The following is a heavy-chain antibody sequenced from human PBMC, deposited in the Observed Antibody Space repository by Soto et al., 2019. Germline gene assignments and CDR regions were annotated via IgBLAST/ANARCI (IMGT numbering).Heavy chain of an antibody. CDR3: ARDTYCGGDCYAIFDY. D-gene: IGHD2-21*02. V-gene: IGHV1-18*01. Sequence: ASVKLSCKASGYTFTSYGISWVRQAPGQGLEWMGWISAYNGNTNYAQKLQGRVTMTTDTSTSTAYMELRSLRSDDTAVYYCARDTYCGGDCYAIFDYWGQGTLVTVSS. CDR2: ISAYNGNT. J-gene: IGHJ4*02. CDR1: GYTFTSYG.